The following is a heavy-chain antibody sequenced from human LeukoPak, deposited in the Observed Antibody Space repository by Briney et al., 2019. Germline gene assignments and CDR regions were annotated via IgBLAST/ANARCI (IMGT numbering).Heavy chain of an antibody. J-gene: IGHJ5*01. Sequence: GGSLRLSCAVSGFSVSSNYMHWVRQAPGKGLQWVAVIYGAETANYADSVRGRFTISRDNAENTLSLQMNNLRVEDTALYYCGTMSNYDSGGYYDSWGLGTLVTVSS. CDR2: IYGAETA. CDR1: GFSVSSNY. CDR3: GTMSNYDSGGYYDS. V-gene: IGHV3-53*01. D-gene: IGHD3-22*01.